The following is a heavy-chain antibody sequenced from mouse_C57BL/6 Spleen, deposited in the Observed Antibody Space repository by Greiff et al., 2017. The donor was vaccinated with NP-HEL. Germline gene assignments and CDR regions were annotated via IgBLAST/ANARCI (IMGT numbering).Heavy chain of an antibody. CDR1: GYTFTDYN. Sequence: VQLKESGPELVKPGASVKIPCKASGYTFTDYNMDWVKQSHGKSLEWIGDINPNNGGTIYNQKFKGKATLTVDKSSSTAYMELRSLTSEDTAVYYCARRGALYYGGYFDVWGTGTTVTVSS. V-gene: IGHV1-18*01. CDR3: ARRGALYYGGYFDV. J-gene: IGHJ1*03. D-gene: IGHD1-1*01. CDR2: INPNNGGT.